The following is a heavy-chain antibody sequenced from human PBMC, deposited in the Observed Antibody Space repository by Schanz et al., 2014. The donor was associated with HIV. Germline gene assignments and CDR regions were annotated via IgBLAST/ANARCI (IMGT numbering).Heavy chain of an antibody. CDR3: AKEVDCSSASCYTYGTYDAFDF. V-gene: IGHV3-30*19. D-gene: IGHD2-2*02. J-gene: IGHJ3*01. CDR2: ISHDGSNK. Sequence: QVQLVESGGGVVQPGRSLRLSCAASGFTFRSYGMHWVRQAPGKGLEWVAVISHDGSNKYYADSVKGRFTISRDNSKNTLYLQMNSLRAEDTAVYYCAKEVDCSSASCYTYGTYDAFDFWGQGTMVIVSS. CDR1: GFTFRSYG.